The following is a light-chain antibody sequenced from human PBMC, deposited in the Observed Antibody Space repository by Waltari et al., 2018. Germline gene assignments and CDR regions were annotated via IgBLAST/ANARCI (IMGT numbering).Light chain of an antibody. CDR1: SGSIASNY. CDR3: CSYRSGTTIL. V-gene: IGLV6-57*03. Sequence: NFMLTQPHSVSESPGKTVTISCTRSSGSIASNYVQWYQRRPGSVPTTVIYEDNQRPSGVSDRFSGSKSGNTASLTISGLQAEDEADYYCCSYRSGTTILFGGGTRLTVL. CDR2: EDN. J-gene: IGLJ2*01.